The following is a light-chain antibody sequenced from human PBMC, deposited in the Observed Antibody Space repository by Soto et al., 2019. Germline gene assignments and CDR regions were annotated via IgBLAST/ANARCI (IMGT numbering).Light chain of an antibody. Sequence: GDRVTITCRASQSISSWLAWYQQKPGKAPKLLIYDASSLESEVPSRFSGSGSGTEFTLTISSLQPDDFATYYCQQYNSYWTFGQGTRWIS. J-gene: IGKJ1*01. CDR2: DAS. V-gene: IGKV1-5*01. CDR1: QSISSW. CDR3: QQYNSYWT.